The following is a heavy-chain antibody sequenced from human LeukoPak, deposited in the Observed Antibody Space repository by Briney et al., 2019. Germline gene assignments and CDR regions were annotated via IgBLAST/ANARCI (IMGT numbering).Heavy chain of an antibody. CDR2: ISSNGGST. V-gene: IGHV3-64*01. Sequence: GGSLRLSCAASGFTFRSYAMSWVRQAPGKGLEYVSAISSNGGSTYYANSVKGRFTISRDNSKNTLYLQMGSLRAEDMAVYYCATSSPYSSSWYGYYFDYWGQGTLVTVSS. CDR3: ATSSPYSSSWYGYYFDY. D-gene: IGHD6-13*01. CDR1: GFTFRSYA. J-gene: IGHJ4*02.